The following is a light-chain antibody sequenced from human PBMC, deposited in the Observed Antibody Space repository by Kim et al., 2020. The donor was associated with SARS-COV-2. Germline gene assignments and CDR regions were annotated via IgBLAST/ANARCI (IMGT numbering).Light chain of an antibody. V-gene: IGLV6-57*01. Sequence: GKTVTISCTRSSGSIASTNVQWYQQRPCTSPNAVIFENNQRPSGVPDRFSGSIDGSSNSASLTISGLKTEDEADYYCQSFDSNIQVFGGGTQLTVL. CDR3: QSFDSNIQV. J-gene: IGLJ3*02. CDR1: SGSIASTN. CDR2: ENN.